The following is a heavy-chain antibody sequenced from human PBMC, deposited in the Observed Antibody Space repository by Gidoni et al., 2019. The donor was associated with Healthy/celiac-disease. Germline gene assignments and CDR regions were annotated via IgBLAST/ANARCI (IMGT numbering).Heavy chain of an antibody. J-gene: IGHJ3*02. CDR1: GGSISSGSYY. CDR2: IYTSGST. V-gene: IGHV4-61*02. Sequence: QVQLQESGPGLVKPSQTLSLTCTVSGGSISSGSYYWSWIRQPAGKGLEWIGRIYTSGSTNYNPSLKSRVTISVDTSKNQFSLKLSSVTAADTAVYYCAREMATTSAFDIWGQGTMVTVSS. D-gene: IGHD5-12*01. CDR3: AREMATTSAFDI.